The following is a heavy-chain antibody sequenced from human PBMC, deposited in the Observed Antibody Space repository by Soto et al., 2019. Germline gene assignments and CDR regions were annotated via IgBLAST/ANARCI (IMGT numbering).Heavy chain of an antibody. V-gene: IGHV3-11*01. CDR1: GFTFSDYY. Sequence: GGSLRLSCAASGFTFSDYYMSWTRQAPGKGLEWVSYISSSGSTIYYADSVKGRFTISRDNAKNSLYLQMNSLRAEDTAVYYCARDLIVYYYYMDVWGKGTTVTVSS. J-gene: IGHJ6*03. D-gene: IGHD2-15*01. CDR2: ISSSGSTI. CDR3: ARDLIVYYYYMDV.